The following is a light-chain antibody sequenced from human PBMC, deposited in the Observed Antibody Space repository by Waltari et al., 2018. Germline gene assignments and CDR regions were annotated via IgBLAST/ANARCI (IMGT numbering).Light chain of an antibody. V-gene: IGKV2-28*01. Sequence: DTVMTQSPLSLPVTPGEPASISCRPSQSLLHSNGYNYLDWYLQKPGQSPQLLIYLGYNRASGVPDRFSGSGSGTDFTLKISRVEAEDVGVYYCMQALQTPFTFGPGTKVDIK. J-gene: IGKJ3*01. CDR1: QSLLHSNGYNY. CDR2: LGY. CDR3: MQALQTPFT.